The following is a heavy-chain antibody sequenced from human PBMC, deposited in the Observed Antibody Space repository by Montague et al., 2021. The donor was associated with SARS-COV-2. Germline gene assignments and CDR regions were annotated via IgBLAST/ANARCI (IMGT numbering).Heavy chain of an antibody. CDR3: ATRTRYPQNDFGF. D-gene: IGHD1-1*01. J-gene: IGHJ4*02. V-gene: IGHV4-39*01. CDR2: IYNGWST. Sequence: SETLSLTCTVSGATIRTSDYSLGSVRKPPAKGLEWIGNIYNGWSTSSNPSPKSRVTIFVDTPKNQFSLKLSSVTAADTAVYYCATRTRYPQNDFGFWGQGTL. CDR1: GATIRTSDYS.